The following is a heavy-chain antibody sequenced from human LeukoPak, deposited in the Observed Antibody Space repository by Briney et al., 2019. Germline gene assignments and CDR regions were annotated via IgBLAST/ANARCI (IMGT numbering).Heavy chain of an antibody. J-gene: IGHJ4*02. CDR2: VYYSGST. Sequence: KPSEALSLTCTVSGGSISSYYWSWIRQPPGKGLEWIGYVYYSGSTNYNPSLESRVTISVDTSKNQFSLKLSSVIAADTAVYYCARGMAEMATISSYFDYWGQGTLVTVSS. CDR3: ARGMAEMATISSYFDY. V-gene: IGHV4-59*12. D-gene: IGHD5-24*01. CDR1: GGSISSYY.